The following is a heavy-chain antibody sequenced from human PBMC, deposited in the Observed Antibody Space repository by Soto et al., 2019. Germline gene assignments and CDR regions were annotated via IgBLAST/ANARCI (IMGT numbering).Heavy chain of an antibody. V-gene: IGHV4-34*01. CDR3: ARGGYSSGWYHFDY. Sequence: SVTLSLTCAVYGWYCSGSYWIWIRQPPGKGLEWIGEINHSGSTNHNPSLKSRVTLSLDTSKNQFSLSLSSVTAADTAVYYCARGGYSSGWYHFDYWGQGALVTVSS. J-gene: IGHJ4*02. D-gene: IGHD6-19*01. CDR2: INHSGST. CDR1: GWYCSGSY.